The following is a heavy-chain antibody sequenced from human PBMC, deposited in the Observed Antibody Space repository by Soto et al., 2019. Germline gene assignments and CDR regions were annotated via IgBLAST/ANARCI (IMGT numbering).Heavy chain of an antibody. D-gene: IGHD4-4*01. Sequence: GSLRLACSASRFTFSDYGMHGVRQAPGKGLEWVAGISHGATRKSYSDSVKGRFIISRDNSKKMLYLQLNSLRREDTAVYYCEKDWVGGSNRYQLDYWGRGTLVTVYS. V-gene: IGHV3-30*18. CDR2: ISHGATRK. CDR3: EKDWVGGSNRYQLDY. J-gene: IGHJ4*02. CDR1: RFTFSDYG.